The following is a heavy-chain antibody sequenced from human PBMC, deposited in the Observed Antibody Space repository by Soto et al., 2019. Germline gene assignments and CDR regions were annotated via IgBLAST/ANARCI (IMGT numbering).Heavy chain of an antibody. CDR1: GGSISSSSYY. D-gene: IGHD2-15*01. V-gene: IGHV4-39*02. J-gene: IGHJ6*02. CDR2: IYYSGST. Sequence: SETLSLTCTVSGGSISSSSYYWGWIRQPPGKGLEWIGSIYYSGSTYYNPSLKSRVTISVDTSKNQFSLRAEDTAVYYCARDPAATYPHRGMDVWGQGTTVTVSS. CDR3: ARDPAATYPHRGMDV.